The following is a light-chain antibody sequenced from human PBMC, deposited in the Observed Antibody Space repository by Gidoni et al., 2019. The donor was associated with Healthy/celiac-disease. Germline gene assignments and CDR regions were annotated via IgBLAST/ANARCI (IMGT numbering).Light chain of an antibody. J-gene: IGKJ1*01. CDR3: QQSYSTPWT. V-gene: IGKV1-39*01. Sequence: DIQMTQSPSSLSASVGDRFTNTCRASQSISSYLNWYQQKPGKAPKLLIYAASSLQSGVPSRFSGSGSWTDFTLTISSLQPEDFATYYCQQSYSTPWTFGQGTKVEIK. CDR1: QSISSY. CDR2: AAS.